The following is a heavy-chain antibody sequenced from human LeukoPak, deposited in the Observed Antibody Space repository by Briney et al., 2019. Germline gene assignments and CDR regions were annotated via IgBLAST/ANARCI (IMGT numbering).Heavy chain of an antibody. D-gene: IGHD3-16*01. V-gene: IGHV4-34*01. CDR1: GGSFSDYW. J-gene: IGHJ3*02. CDR3: GRSYHDDAWAAFDI. CDR2: VNHSGRT. Sequence: SETLSLTCAVYGGSFSDYWWTWIRQSPGKGLEWIGEVNHSGRTNYNPSLKSRVSISVDRSKKQFSLKLTSVTAADTAVYYCGRSYHDDAWAAFDIWGQGTVVTVSS.